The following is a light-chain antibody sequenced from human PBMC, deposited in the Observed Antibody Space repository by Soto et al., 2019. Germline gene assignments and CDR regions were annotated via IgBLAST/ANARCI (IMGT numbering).Light chain of an antibody. CDR2: DAS. J-gene: IGKJ1*01. CDR3: QHRGSWPRT. V-gene: IGKV3-11*01. CDR1: ESVSSY. Sequence: EIVLTQSPATLSLSPGERATLSCRASESVSSYLAWYQQKPGQAPRLLIYDASNRATGIAARFSGSGSGTDFTLTISSLEPEDFAVYYCQHRGSWPRTFGQGTKVEI.